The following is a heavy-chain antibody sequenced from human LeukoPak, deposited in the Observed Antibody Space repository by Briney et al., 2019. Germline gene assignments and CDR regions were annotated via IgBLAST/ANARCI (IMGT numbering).Heavy chain of an antibody. CDR1: GFSFRNYA. Sequence: GGSLRLSCAVSGFSFRNYAMSWVRQAPGKGLEWVSAVSNSGGTTYYADSVKGRFTISRDNSKNTLYLQMSGLRVEDTAVYYCAKDGDRYGQVDPFDYWGQGTLVTVSS. CDR2: VSNSGGTT. V-gene: IGHV3-23*01. J-gene: IGHJ4*02. CDR3: AKDGDRYGQVDPFDY. D-gene: IGHD5-18*01.